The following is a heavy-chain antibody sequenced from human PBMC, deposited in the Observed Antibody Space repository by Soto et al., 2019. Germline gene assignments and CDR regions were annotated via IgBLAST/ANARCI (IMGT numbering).Heavy chain of an antibody. CDR2: IYYSGST. D-gene: IGHD3-3*01. J-gene: IGHJ4*02. Sequence: TLSLTCTVSGGSISSSSNYWGWIRQPPGKGLEWIGSIYYSGSTYYNPSLKSRVTISVDTSKNQFSLKLSSVSATDTAVYYCARHFAYAGNTCLDSWGQGTRVSVSS. V-gene: IGHV4-39*01. CDR3: ARHFAYAGNTCLDS. CDR1: GGSISSSSNY.